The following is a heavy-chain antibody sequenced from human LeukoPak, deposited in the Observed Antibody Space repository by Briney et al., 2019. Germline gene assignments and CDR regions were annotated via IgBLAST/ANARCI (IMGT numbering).Heavy chain of an antibody. CDR1: GGSISSDTYY. V-gene: IGHV4-61*02. D-gene: IGHD1-1*01. CDR2: ISTSANT. Sequence: SQTLSLTCTVSGGSISSDTYYWSWIRQPAGKGLEWIGRISTSANTNYSPSLKSRVTISIDTSKNQISLKLSSVTAADTAVYYCARGDFATGFFDYWGQGTLVTVFS. CDR3: ARGDFATGFFDY. J-gene: IGHJ4*02.